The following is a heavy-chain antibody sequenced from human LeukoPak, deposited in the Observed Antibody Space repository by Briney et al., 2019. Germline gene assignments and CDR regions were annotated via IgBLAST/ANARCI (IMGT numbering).Heavy chain of an antibody. J-gene: IGHJ4*02. Sequence: GGSLRLSCAASGFTVSNNYMSWVRQAPGRGLEWVSVIYSGGSTYYTDSVKGRFTISRDSSKHTLYLQMNSLRAEDTAVYYCATVIDNSGSLGFWGQGTLVTVSS. CDR1: GFTVSNNY. D-gene: IGHD3-22*01. V-gene: IGHV3-53*01. CDR3: ATVIDNSGSLGF. CDR2: IYSGGST.